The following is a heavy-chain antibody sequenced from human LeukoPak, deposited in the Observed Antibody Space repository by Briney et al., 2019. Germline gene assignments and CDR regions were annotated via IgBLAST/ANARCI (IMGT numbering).Heavy chain of an antibody. J-gene: IGHJ4*02. D-gene: IGHD1-26*01. CDR3: ARQSTGSYYSPIDY. Sequence: ASVKVSCKASGYTFTNYGISWVRQAPGQGLEWMGWVSTYSGNTKYAQNLQGRVTTTTDTSTSTAYMELRSLRSDDTAMYYCARQSTGSYYSPIDYWGQGTLVTVSS. CDR2: VSTYSGNT. CDR1: GYTFTNYG. V-gene: IGHV1-18*01.